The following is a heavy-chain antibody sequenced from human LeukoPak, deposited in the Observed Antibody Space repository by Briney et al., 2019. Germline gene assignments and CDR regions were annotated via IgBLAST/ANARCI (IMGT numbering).Heavy chain of an antibody. Sequence: PGGSLRLSCAASGFTFSSYAMSWVRQAPGKGLEWVSAISGSGGTTYYADSVKGRFTVSRDNSKNTLYLQMSSLRAEDTAVYYCATYYDFWSGYMYYFDYWGQGTLVTVSS. D-gene: IGHD3-3*01. CDR3: ATYYDFWSGYMYYFDY. CDR2: ISGSGGTT. CDR1: GFTFSSYA. V-gene: IGHV3-23*01. J-gene: IGHJ4*02.